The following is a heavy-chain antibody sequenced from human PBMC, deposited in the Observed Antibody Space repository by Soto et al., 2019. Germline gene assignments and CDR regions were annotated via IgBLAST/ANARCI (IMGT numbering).Heavy chain of an antibody. CDR3: ARDSSVDTAMVYYYYYYGMDV. V-gene: IGHV1-46*01. CDR1: GYTFASYY. Sequence: ASVKVSCTASGYTFASYYRHWVRQAPGQGLEWMGIINPSGGSTSYAQKFQGRVTMTRDTSTSTVYMELSSLRSEDTAVYYCARDSSVDTAMVYYYYYYGMDVWGQGTTVTVSS. J-gene: IGHJ6*02. CDR2: INPSGGST. D-gene: IGHD5-18*01.